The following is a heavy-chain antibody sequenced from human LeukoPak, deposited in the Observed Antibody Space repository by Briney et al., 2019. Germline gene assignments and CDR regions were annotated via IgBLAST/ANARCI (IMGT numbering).Heavy chain of an antibody. Sequence: SETLSLTCTVSGYSISSGYYWGWIRQPPGKGLEWIGSIYHSGSTYYNPSLKSRVTISVDTSKNQFSLKLSSVTAADTAVYYCARGYTNYYYYYMDVWGKGTTVTVSS. CDR2: IYHSGST. J-gene: IGHJ6*03. CDR1: GYSISSGYY. V-gene: IGHV4-38-2*02. CDR3: ARGYTNYYYYYMDV. D-gene: IGHD5-18*01.